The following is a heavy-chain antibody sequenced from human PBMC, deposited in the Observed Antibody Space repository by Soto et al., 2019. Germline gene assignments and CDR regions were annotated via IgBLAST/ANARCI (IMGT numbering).Heavy chain of an antibody. V-gene: IGHV3-30-3*01. J-gene: IGHJ4*02. Sequence: VQLVESGGGVVQPGESLRLSCATSGFTFSNFAMHWVRQSPGKGLEWVAIISPDGSTKSYTGSVKGRFSISRDNSRNTLYLQMYTLRVVDVGVFYCARESSSGIYLDHWGQGTLVTVSS. D-gene: IGHD6-19*01. CDR3: ARESSSGIYLDH. CDR1: GFTFSNFA. CDR2: ISPDGSTK.